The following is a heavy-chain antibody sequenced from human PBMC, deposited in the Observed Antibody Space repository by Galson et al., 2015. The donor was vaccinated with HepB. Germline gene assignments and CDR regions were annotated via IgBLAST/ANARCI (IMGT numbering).Heavy chain of an antibody. CDR2: FDPEDGET. D-gene: IGHD3-10*01. V-gene: IGHV1-24*01. Sequence: LTELSMHWVRQAPGKGLEWMGGFDPEDGETIYAQKFQGRVTMTEDTSTDTAYMELSSLRSEDTAVYYCATGVLLWFGELLPGGWFDPWGQGTLVTVSS. J-gene: IGHJ5*02. CDR3: ATGVLLWFGELLPGGWFDP. CDR1: LTELS.